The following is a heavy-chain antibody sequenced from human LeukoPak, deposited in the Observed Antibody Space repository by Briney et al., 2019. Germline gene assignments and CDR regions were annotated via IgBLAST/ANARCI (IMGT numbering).Heavy chain of an antibody. CDR1: GYSFTSYW. V-gene: IGHV5-51*01. J-gene: IGHJ4*02. CDR2: TYPGDSDT. D-gene: IGHD3-16*02. CDR3: ARRRVAINDYIWGSYRYYFDY. Sequence: GESLKISCKGSGYSFTSYWIGWVRQMPGKGLEWMGITYPGDSDTRYSPSFQGQVTISADKSNSTAYLQWSSLKASDTAMYYCARRRVAINDYIWGSYRYYFDYWGQGTLVTVSS.